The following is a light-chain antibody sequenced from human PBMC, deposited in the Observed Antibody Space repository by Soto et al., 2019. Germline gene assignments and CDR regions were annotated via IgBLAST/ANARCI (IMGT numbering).Light chain of an antibody. CDR3: MISWGADRI. Sequence: QAVVTQEPSLTVSPGGTVTLTCGSSTGAVTSGRYPYWFQQKPGQAPRTLIYDTSNKHSWTPARFSGSLLGGKAALTLSGAQPEDEADYYCMISWGADRIFGGGTKRTVL. J-gene: IGLJ2*01. V-gene: IGLV7-46*01. CDR2: DTS. CDR1: TGAVTSGRY.